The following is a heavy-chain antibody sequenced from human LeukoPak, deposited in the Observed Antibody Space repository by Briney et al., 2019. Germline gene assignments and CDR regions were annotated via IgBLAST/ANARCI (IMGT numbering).Heavy chain of an antibody. CDR1: GGSFSGYY. CDR2: INHSGST. Sequence: SETLSLTCAVYGGSFSGYYWSGIRQPPGKGLEGMGGINHSGSTNYNPSLKSRVTISVDTSKNQVSLKLSSVTAADTAVYYCARTLWLGGHMDVWGKGTTVTISS. J-gene: IGHJ6*03. D-gene: IGHD3-10*01. V-gene: IGHV4-34*01. CDR3: ARTLWLGGHMDV.